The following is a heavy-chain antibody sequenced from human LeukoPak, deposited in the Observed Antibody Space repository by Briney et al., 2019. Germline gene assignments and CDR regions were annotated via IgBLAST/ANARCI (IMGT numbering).Heavy chain of an antibody. V-gene: IGHV1-18*01. CDR2: ISAYNGNT. CDR1: GYSFSTYG. J-gene: IGHJ6*03. Sequence: ASVKVSCKASGYSFSTYGISWVRQPPGQGLEWMGWISAYNGNTNYAQKLQGRVTMTTDTSTSTAYMELRSLRSDDTAVYYCAREGIPFYYYYMDVWGKGTTVTVSS. CDR3: AREGIPFYYYYMDV. D-gene: IGHD2-2*01.